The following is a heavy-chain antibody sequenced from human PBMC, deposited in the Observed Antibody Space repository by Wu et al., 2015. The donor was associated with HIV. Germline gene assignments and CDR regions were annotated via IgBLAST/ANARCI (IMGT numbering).Heavy chain of an antibody. V-gene: IGHV1-46*02. D-gene: IGHD2/OR15-2a*01. CDR1: GFTFNNKY. Sequence: ASVKVSCKASGFTFNNKYMHWVRQAPGQGLEWMGVLNPSANKISYAQSFQGRVTMTSDKSTTAVYMELDSLRSDDTAVYYCATRIGGTMEAFNIWGQGTMVTVSS. J-gene: IGHJ3*02. CDR3: ATRIGGTMEAFNI. CDR2: LNPSANKI.